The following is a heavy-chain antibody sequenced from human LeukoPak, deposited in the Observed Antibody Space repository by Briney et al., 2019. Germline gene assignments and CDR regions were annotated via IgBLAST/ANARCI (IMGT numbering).Heavy chain of an antibody. CDR2: IKQDGSEK. D-gene: IGHD2-21*02. J-gene: IGHJ4*02. Sequence: GGSLRLSCAASGFTFNSYYMSWVRQAPGKGLEWVASIKQDGSEKYYVDSVKGRFTISRDNSKNTLYLQMNSLRAEDTAVYYCAKSPRGDSNTFDYWGQGTLVTVSS. V-gene: IGHV3-7*03. CDR1: GFTFNSYY. CDR3: AKSPRGDSNTFDY.